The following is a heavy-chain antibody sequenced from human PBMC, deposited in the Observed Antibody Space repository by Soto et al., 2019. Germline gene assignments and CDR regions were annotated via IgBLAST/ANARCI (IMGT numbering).Heavy chain of an antibody. Sequence: QVQLVESGGGVVQPGRSLRLSCAASGFTFSSYAMHWVRQAPGKGLEWVAVISYDESNKYYADSVKGRFTISRDNSKNTLYLQMNSLRAEDTAVYYCARENDAFDIWGQGTMVTVSS. CDR1: GFTFSSYA. CDR2: ISYDESNK. J-gene: IGHJ3*02. CDR3: ARENDAFDI. V-gene: IGHV3-30-3*01.